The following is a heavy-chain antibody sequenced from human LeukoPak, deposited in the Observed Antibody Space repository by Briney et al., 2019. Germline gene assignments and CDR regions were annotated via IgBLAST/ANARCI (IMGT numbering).Heavy chain of an antibody. V-gene: IGHV3-23*05. CDR3: AKFEGAETSNYCFDH. CDR2: LYGNGYGT. CDR1: GFTFTNFA. Sequence: GGSLRLSRTASGFTFTNFAMGWVRQAPREGLEWGFGLYGNGYGTFYADSVKGRFTVSRDNSKNTVYLQMNSLGVEDTAVYYCAKFEGAETSNYCFDHWGQGALVTVSS. D-gene: IGHD3-16*01. J-gene: IGHJ4*02.